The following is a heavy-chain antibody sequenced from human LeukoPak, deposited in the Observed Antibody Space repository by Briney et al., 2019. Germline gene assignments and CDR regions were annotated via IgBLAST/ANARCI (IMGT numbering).Heavy chain of an antibody. Sequence: GGSLRLSCAASGFTFDDYAMHWVRQAPGKGLEWVSGISWNSGSIGYADSVKGRFTISRDNAKNSLYLQMNSLRAEDTALYYCVAGAYDILTAPQVSWGQGTLVTVS. D-gene: IGHD3-9*01. J-gene: IGHJ5*02. V-gene: IGHV3-9*01. CDR1: GFTFDDYA. CDR3: VAGAYDILTAPQVS. CDR2: ISWNSGSI.